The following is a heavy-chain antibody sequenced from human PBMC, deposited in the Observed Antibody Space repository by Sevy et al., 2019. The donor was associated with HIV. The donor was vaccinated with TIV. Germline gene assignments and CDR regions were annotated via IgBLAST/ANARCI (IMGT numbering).Heavy chain of an antibody. CDR1: GFTFSNYG. J-gene: IGHJ4*02. CDR2: IWNDGSNK. Sequence: GGSLRLSCAASGFTFSNYGMHWIRQAPGKGLEWVAVIWNDGSNKYYADSVKGRFTSSTDNSKNTLYLQMNRLRIEDTAVYFCARGGDFNDRSAKKDFDYWGQRTLVTVSS. V-gene: IGHV3-33*01. CDR3: ARGGDFNDRSAKKDFDY. D-gene: IGHD3-22*01.